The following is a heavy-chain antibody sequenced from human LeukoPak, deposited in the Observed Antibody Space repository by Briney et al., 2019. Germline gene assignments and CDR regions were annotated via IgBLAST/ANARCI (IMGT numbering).Heavy chain of an antibody. J-gene: IGHJ5*02. CDR1: GYTFTSYG. CDR3: AKDGSSGWSSGWFDP. Sequence: SCKASGYTFTSYGMHWVRQAPGKGLEWVAVISYDGSNKYYADSVKGRFIISRDNSKNTLYLQMNSLRAEDTAVYYCAKDGSSGWSSGWFDPWGQGTLVTVSS. D-gene: IGHD6-19*01. V-gene: IGHV3-30*18. CDR2: ISYDGSNK.